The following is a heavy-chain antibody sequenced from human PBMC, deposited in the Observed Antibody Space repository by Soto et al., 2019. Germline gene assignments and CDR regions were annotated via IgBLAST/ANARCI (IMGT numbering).Heavy chain of an antibody. CDR3: ARPSGRYFDS. CDR2: IYYSGST. V-gene: IGHV4-59*08. CDR1: GGSISSYY. Sequence: SETLSLTCTVSGGSISSYYWSWIRQPPGKGLEWIGYIYYSGSTNYNPSLKSRVTISVDTSQNQFSLKLSSMTAADTAENYCARPSGRYFDSGAQEPLVPFSP. D-gene: IGHD3-10*01. J-gene: IGHJ4*02.